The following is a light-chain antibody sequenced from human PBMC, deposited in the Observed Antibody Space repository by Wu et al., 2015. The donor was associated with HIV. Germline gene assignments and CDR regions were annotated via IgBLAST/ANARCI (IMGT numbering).Light chain of an antibody. CDR3: QQYNNWPRT. CDR2: KAS. Sequence: DIQMTQSPSTLSASVGDRVTITCRASQSISSWLAWYQQKPGKAPKLLIYKASSLESGVPSRFSGSGSATKFTLTIDTVQSEDSAVYYCQQYNNWPRTFGQGTKVEIK. V-gene: IGKV1-5*03. J-gene: IGKJ1*01. CDR1: QSISSW.